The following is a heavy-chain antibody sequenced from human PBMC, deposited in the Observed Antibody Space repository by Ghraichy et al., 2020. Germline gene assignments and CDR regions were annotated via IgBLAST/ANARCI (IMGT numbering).Heavy chain of an antibody. Sequence: SETLSLTCTVSGGSISSSSYYWGWIRQPPGKGLEWIGSIYYSGSTYYNPSLKSRVTISVDTSKNQFSLKLSSVTAADTAVYYCARIGHSSGSVGWFVYYYGMDVWGQGTTVTVSS. CDR1: GGSISSSSYY. J-gene: IGHJ6*02. CDR2: IYYSGST. V-gene: IGHV4-39*01. CDR3: ARIGHSSGSVGWFVYYYGMDV. D-gene: IGHD6-19*01.